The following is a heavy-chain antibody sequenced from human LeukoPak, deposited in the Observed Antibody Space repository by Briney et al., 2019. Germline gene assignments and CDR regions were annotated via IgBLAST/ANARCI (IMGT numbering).Heavy chain of an antibody. V-gene: IGHV1-69*04. Sequence: GASVKVSCKASGGTFSSYAISWVRQAPGQGLEWMGRIIPILGIANYAQEFQGRVTIAADKSTSTAYMELSSLRSEDTAVYYCARDVQWDPGYFDYWGQGTLVTVSS. CDR1: GGTFSSYA. CDR3: ARDVQWDPGYFDY. D-gene: IGHD1-26*01. CDR2: IIPILGIA. J-gene: IGHJ4*02.